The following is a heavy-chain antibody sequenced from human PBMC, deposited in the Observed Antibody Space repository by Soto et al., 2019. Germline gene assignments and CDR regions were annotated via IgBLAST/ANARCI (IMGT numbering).Heavy chain of an antibody. J-gene: IGHJ4*01. CDR3: ARDYADIAVAGIPLLAH. V-gene: IGHV1-3*01. CDR1: GFTFIKCA. D-gene: IGHD6-19*01. CDR2: INAGNGNT. Sequence: QVQLVQSGAEVKKPGASVNVSCKASGFTFIKCAMHWVRQAPGQRPEWMGWINAGNGNTRYSQRWQGRVTITRDTSASTVYMDLSSLRSEDTAVYYCARDYADIAVAGIPLLAHWGQGTLVTVSS.